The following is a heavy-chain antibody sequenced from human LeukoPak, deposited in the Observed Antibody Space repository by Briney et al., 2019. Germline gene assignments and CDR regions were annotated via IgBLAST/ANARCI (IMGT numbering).Heavy chain of an antibody. D-gene: IGHD3-22*01. Sequence: GGSLRLSCAASGFTLSSYSMNWVRQAPGRGLEWISFIDSSSRTIFYAESVKGRFTISRDNAKNSLFLQMNSLRAEDTAVYYCARDQNYYDSSGYYYYYYMDVWGKGPRSPSP. CDR3: ARDQNYYDSSGYYYYYYMDV. CDR2: IDSSSRTI. CDR1: GFTLSSYS. V-gene: IGHV3-48*04. J-gene: IGHJ6*03.